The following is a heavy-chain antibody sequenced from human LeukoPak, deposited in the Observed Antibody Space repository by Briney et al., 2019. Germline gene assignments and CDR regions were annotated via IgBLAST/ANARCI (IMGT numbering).Heavy chain of an antibody. CDR2: IYYSGST. D-gene: IGHD1-26*01. CDR1: GGSISSSSYY. J-gene: IGHJ4*02. Sequence: SGTLSLTCTVSGGSISSSSYYWGWIRQPPGKGLEWIGSIYYSGSTYYNPSLKSRVTISVDTSKNQFSLKLRSVTAADTAVYYCGRDLEGDTSGMGYWGQGTLVTVSS. V-gene: IGHV4-39*07. CDR3: GRDLEGDTSGMGY.